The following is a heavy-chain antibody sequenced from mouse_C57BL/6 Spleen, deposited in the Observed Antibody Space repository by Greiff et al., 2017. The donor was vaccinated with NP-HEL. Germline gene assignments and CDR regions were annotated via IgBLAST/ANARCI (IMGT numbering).Heavy chain of an antibody. D-gene: IGHD3-2*02. Sequence: EVKLMESEGGLVQPGSSMKLSCTASGFTFSDYYMAWVRQVPEKGLEWVANINYDGSSTYYLDSLKSRFIISRDNAKNILYLQMSSLKSEDTATYYCARESSGYDYAMDYWGQGTSVTVSS. J-gene: IGHJ4*01. CDR3: ARESSGYDYAMDY. V-gene: IGHV5-16*01. CDR2: INYDGSST. CDR1: GFTFSDYY.